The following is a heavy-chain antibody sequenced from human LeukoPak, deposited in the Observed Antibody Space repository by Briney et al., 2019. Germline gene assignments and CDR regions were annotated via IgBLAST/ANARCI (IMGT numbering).Heavy chain of an antibody. CDR2: IIPVFGTA. CDR1: GGTFSSYA. V-gene: IGHV1-69*05. J-gene: IGHJ4*02. D-gene: IGHD1-26*01. Sequence: ASVKVSCKASGGTFSSYAISWVRQAPGQGLEWMGGIIPVFGTANYAQKFQGRVTITTDESTSTAYMELSSLRSEDTAVYYCARDRGRSSLRYYFDYWGQGTLVTVSS. CDR3: ARDRGRSSLRYYFDY.